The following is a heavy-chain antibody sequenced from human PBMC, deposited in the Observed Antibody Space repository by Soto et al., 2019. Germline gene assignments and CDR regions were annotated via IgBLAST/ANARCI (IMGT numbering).Heavy chain of an antibody. J-gene: IGHJ5*02. D-gene: IGHD1-1*01. V-gene: IGHV4-59*01. CDR1: GGSISSYY. CDR2: IYYSGST. Sequence: PSETLSLTCTVSGGSISSYYWSWIRQPPGKGLEWIGYIYYSGSTNYNPSLKSRVTISVDTSKNQFSLKLSSVTAADTAVYYCARLNWNDEGDWFDPWGQGTRVTVSS. CDR3: ARLNWNDEGDWFDP.